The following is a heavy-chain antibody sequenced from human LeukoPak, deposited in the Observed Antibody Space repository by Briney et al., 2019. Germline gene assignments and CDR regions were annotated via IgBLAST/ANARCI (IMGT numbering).Heavy chain of an antibody. J-gene: IGHJ4*02. CDR3: ASEYFYDSSGSGYYFDY. CDR2: ISAYNGNT. CDR1: GYTFTSYG. V-gene: IGHV1-18*01. D-gene: IGHD3-22*01. Sequence: ASVKVSCKASGYTFTSYGISWVRQAPGQGLEWMGWISAYNGNTNYAQKLQGRVTMTTDTSTSTAHMELRSLRSDDTAVYYCASEYFYDSSGSGYYFDYWGQGTLVTVSS.